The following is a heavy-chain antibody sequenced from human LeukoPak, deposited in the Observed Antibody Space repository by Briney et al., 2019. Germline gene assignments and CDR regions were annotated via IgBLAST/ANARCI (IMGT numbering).Heavy chain of an antibody. CDR2: IYPRDSDT. Sequence: EFLKISCKASGYSLNNFWIGWVRQMPGKGLVWMGMIYPRDSDTRYSPSFRGHVTFSADKSIGTAFLQWSSLKASDTGMYYCARSSTGDYDSWGQGTLVSVSS. V-gene: IGHV5-51*01. D-gene: IGHD4-17*01. J-gene: IGHJ5*01. CDR3: ARSSTGDYDS. CDR1: GYSLNNFW.